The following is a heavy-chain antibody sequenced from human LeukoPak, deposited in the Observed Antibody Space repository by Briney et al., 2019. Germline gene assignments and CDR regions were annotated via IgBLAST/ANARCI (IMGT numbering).Heavy chain of an antibody. CDR1: GFTFSSYS. V-gene: IGHV3-21*01. Sequence: GGSLRLSCAASGFTFSSYSMNWVRQAPGKGLEWVSLISSSSSYIYHADSVKGRFTISRDNAKNSLYLQMNSLRAEDTAVYYCAREGADAFDIWGQGTVVTVSS. CDR3: AREGADAFDI. CDR2: ISSSSSYI. J-gene: IGHJ3*02.